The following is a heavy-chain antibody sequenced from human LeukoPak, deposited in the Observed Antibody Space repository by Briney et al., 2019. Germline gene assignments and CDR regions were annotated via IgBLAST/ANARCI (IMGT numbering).Heavy chain of an antibody. D-gene: IGHD2-2*01. Sequence: GASVKVSCKASGGTFSSYAISWVRQAPGQGLEWMGGIIPIFGTANYAQKFQGRVTITADESTSTAYMELSSLRSEDTAVYYCARGMDQLLKEGYMDVWGKGTTVTVSS. V-gene: IGHV1-69*13. CDR3: ARGMDQLLKEGYMDV. CDR2: IIPIFGTA. CDR1: GGTFSSYA. J-gene: IGHJ6*03.